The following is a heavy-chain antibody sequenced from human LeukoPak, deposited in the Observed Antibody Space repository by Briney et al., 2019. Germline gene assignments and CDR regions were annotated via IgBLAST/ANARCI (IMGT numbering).Heavy chain of an antibody. CDR2: TYYRSKWYN. J-gene: IGHJ4*02. D-gene: IGHD2-2*01. Sequence: SQTLSLTCVISGDSVSSNSAACNWIRQSPSRGLEWLGRTYYRSKWYNDYAVSVKSRININPDTSKNQFSLHLNSVTPEDTAVYYCARASSSDTFGYWGQGTLVTVSS. V-gene: IGHV6-1*01. CDR1: GDSVSSNSAA. CDR3: ARASSSDTFGY.